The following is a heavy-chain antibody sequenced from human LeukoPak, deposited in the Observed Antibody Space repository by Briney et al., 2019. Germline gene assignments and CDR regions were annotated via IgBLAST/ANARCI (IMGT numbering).Heavy chain of an antibody. D-gene: IGHD3-10*01. Sequence: GGSLRLSCAASGFPFSTYDMHWVRQAPDKGLQWVAVISSDGYRTDYPDSVRGRFTISRDNFKNTVDLQMISVAAEDAAMYFCAKGLGTGSVLARPLHYWGQGTLVTVSS. CDR3: AKGLGTGSVLARPLHY. J-gene: IGHJ4*02. V-gene: IGHV3-30*18. CDR2: ISSDGYRT. CDR1: GFPFSTYD.